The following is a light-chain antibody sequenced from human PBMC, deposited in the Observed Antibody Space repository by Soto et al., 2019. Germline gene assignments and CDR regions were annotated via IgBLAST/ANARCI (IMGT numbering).Light chain of an antibody. V-gene: IGLV1-40*01. CDR3: QSYDSSLSGSKV. J-gene: IGLJ3*02. CDR1: SSNIGAGYN. CDR2: GNS. Sequence: QSVLTQPPSVSGAPGQRVTISCTGSSSNIGAGYNVHWYQQLPGTAPKLLIYGNSNRPSGVPDRFSGSKSGTSASLAITGLHAEYEADYYCQSYDSSLSGSKVFGGGTKLTVL.